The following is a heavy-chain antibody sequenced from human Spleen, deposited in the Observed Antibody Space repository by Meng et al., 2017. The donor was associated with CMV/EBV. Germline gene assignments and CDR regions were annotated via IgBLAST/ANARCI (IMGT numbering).Heavy chain of an antibody. D-gene: IGHD2-2*01. Sequence: GESLKISCAASGFTFSSYAMSWVRQAPGKGLEWVSAISGGGGSTFYADSVKGRFTISRDNSKNTLYLQMNSLRAEDTAVYYCATGGVVVPTARDRFDPWGQGTLVTVSS. V-gene: IGHV3-23*01. CDR1: GFTFSSYA. CDR2: ISGGGGST. CDR3: ATGGVVVPTARDRFDP. J-gene: IGHJ5*02.